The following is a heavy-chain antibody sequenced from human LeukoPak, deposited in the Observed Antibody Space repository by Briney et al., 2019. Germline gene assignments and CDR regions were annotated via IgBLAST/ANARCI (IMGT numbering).Heavy chain of an antibody. V-gene: IGHV3-9*01. J-gene: IGHJ3*01. CDR3: AKSFYYDSSGFIANGVFDV. Sequence: GGSLRLSCAASGFNFEDYAMHWVRHVPGKGLEWVAGISGNNGSIGYVDSVKGRFTISRNDARDFLDLQMNSLRAEDTALYYCAKSFYYDSSGFIANGVFDVWGQGTMVTVSS. CDR1: GFNFEDYA. CDR2: ISGNNGSI. D-gene: IGHD3-22*01.